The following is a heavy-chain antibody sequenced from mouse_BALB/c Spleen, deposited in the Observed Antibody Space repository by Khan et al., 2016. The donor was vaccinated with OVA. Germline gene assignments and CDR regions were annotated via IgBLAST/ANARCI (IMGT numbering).Heavy chain of an antibody. V-gene: IGHV2-6-1*01. D-gene: IGHD2-10*01. Sequence: QVQPKESGPGLVAPSQSLSITCTISGFSLTNYGVHWVRQPPGKGLEWLVVIWSDGSTTYNSALKSRLSISKDNSKSQVFLKINSLQTDDTAMYFCARQPYYHYNIMDYWGQGTSVTVSS. J-gene: IGHJ4*01. CDR3: ARQPYYHYNIMDY. CDR1: GFSLTNYG. CDR2: IWSDGST.